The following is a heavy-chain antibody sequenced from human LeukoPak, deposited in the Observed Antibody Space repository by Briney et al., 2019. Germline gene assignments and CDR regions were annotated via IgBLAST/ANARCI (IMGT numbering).Heavy chain of an antibody. CDR3: ARSLPVTAAGSNWFDP. CDR1: SGSISSYY. CDR2: MYYSGST. J-gene: IGHJ5*02. D-gene: IGHD6-13*01. V-gene: IGHV4-59*01. Sequence: SETLSLTCSVSSGSISSYYWSWIRQPPGKGLEWIGYMYYSGSTNYNPSLKSRVTMSADTSRNHLSLKLSSVTAADTAVYYCARSLPVTAAGSNWFDPWGQGTLVTVSS.